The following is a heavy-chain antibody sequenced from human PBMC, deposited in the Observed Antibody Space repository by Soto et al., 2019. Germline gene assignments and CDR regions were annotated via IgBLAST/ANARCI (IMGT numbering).Heavy chain of an antibody. Sequence: EVQLLESAGGLVQPGGSLRLSCAASGFTFSSYAMSWVRQAPGKGLEWVSAISGSGGSTYYADSVKGRFTISRDNSKNTLYLQMNSLRAEDTAVYYCAKNMGYDSSGYLDYWGQGTLVTVSS. CDR2: ISGSGGST. CDR1: GFTFSSYA. J-gene: IGHJ4*02. D-gene: IGHD3-22*01. CDR3: AKNMGYDSSGYLDY. V-gene: IGHV3-23*01.